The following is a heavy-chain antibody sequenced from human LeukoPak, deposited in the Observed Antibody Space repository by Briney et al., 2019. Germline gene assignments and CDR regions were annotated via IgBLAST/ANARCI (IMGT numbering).Heavy chain of an antibody. J-gene: IGHJ4*02. D-gene: IGHD5-12*01. V-gene: IGHV3-21*01. Sequence: GGSLRLSCAASGFTFSSYSMNWVRQAPGKGLEWVSSISSSSSYIYYADSVKGRFTISRDNAKNSLYLQMDSLRAEDTAVYYCARDHRIFVATFSLGYWGQGTLVTVSS. CDR2: ISSSSSYI. CDR3: ARDHRIFVATFSLGY. CDR1: GFTFSSYS.